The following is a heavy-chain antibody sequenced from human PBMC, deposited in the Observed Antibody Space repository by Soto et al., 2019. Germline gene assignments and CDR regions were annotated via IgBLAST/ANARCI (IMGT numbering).Heavy chain of an antibody. D-gene: IGHD3-3*01. Sequence: SETLSLTGTVSVGSISSGGYYWSWIRQHPGKGLEWFGYINYSGSTYYNPSLKSQVTISVDTSKNQFSLKLSSVTAADTAVYYCARFSGFLEWLSAFDYWGQGTLVTVSS. CDR2: INYSGST. CDR1: VGSISSGGYY. J-gene: IGHJ4*02. CDR3: ARFSGFLEWLSAFDY. V-gene: IGHV4-31*01.